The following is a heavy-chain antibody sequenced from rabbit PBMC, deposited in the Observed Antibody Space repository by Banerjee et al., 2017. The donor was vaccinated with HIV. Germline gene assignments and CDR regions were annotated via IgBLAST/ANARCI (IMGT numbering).Heavy chain of an antibody. Sequence: QEQLEESGGDLVKPEGSLTLTCTASASDISSYSIGWVRQAPGKGLEWIACIYAGSSGSTYYASWAKGRFTISKTSSTTVTLQMTSLTAADTATYFCARGYWTDGLHLWGQGTLVTVS. CDR3: ARGYWTDGLHL. D-gene: IGHD1-1*01. V-gene: IGHV1S45*01. CDR1: ASDISSYS. CDR2: IYAGSSGST. J-gene: IGHJ6*01.